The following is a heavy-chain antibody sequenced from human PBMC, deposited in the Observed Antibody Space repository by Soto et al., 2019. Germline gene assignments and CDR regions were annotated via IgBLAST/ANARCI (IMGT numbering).Heavy chain of an antibody. CDR2: INHSGST. CDR1: GGSFSGYY. Sequence: SETLSLTCAVYGGSFSGYYWSWIRQPPGKGLEWIGEINHSGSTNYNPSLKSRVTISVDTSKNQFSLRLTSVTAADTAVYYCARLGYGDNSDYWGPGTLVTVSS. CDR3: ARLGYGDNSDY. J-gene: IGHJ4*02. V-gene: IGHV4-34*01. D-gene: IGHD4-17*01.